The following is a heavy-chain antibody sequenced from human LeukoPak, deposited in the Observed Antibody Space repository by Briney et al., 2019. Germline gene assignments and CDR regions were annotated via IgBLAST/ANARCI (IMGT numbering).Heavy chain of an antibody. CDR3: ARDRGSSTSCYPRGCHAFDI. D-gene: IGHD2-2*01. CDR1: GYTFTGDY. J-gene: IGHJ3*02. Sequence: ASVKVSCKASGYTFTGDYMHWVRQAPGQGLEWMGWINPNSGGTNYAQKLQSRVTMTTDTSISTAYMELSRLRSDDTPVYYFARDRGSSTSCYPRGCHAFDIWGEGTMVTVSS. CDR2: INPNSGGT. V-gene: IGHV1-2*02.